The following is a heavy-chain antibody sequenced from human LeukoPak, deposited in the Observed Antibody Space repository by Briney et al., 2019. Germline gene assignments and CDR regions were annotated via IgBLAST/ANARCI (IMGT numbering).Heavy chain of an antibody. D-gene: IGHD3-3*01. J-gene: IGHJ4*02. CDR2: IYHSGST. Sequence: PSETLSLTCAVSGYSISSGYYWGWIRQPPGKGLEWIGSIYHSGSTYYNPSLKSRVTISVDTSKNQFSLELSSVTAADTAVYYCARHGGDYDFWSGYFGYWGQGTLVTVSS. CDR3: ARHGGDYDFWSGYFGY. CDR1: GYSISSGYY. V-gene: IGHV4-38-2*01.